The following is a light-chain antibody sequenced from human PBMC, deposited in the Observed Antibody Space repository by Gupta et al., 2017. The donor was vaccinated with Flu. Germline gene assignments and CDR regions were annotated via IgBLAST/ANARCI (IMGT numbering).Light chain of an antibody. Sequence: ISCRSSQSLLHSNGYNYLDWYLQKPGQSPQLLIYLGSNRASGVPDRFSGSGSGTDFTLKISRVEAEDVGVYYCMQALQTPVTFGGGTKVEIK. CDR1: QSLLHSNGYNY. V-gene: IGKV2-28*01. CDR3: MQALQTPVT. CDR2: LGS. J-gene: IGKJ4*01.